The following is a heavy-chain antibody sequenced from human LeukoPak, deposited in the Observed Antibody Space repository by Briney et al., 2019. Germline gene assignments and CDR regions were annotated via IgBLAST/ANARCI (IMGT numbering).Heavy chain of an antibody. CDR3: AREGRSGSYLGRFDP. CDR1: GFTLSDYY. Sequence: SGGSLRLSCAASGFTLSDYYMSWIRQAPGRGLEWVSYISTSVTYTEYADSVKGRFTISRDNAKNSLYLQMNSLRAEDTAVYYCAREGRSGSYLGRFDPWGQGTMVTVSS. CDR2: ISTSVTYT. V-gene: IGHV3-11*05. D-gene: IGHD1-26*01. J-gene: IGHJ5*02.